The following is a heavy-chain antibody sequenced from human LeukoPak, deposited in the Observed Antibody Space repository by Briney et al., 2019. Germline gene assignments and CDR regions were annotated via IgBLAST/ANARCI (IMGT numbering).Heavy chain of an antibody. J-gene: IGHJ4*02. CDR3: AKASERDCSSTSCYIMFY. V-gene: IGHV3-23*01. Sequence: GGSLRLSCAASGFSFSSYAMNWVRQAPGKGLEWVSITTGSGAGTYFADSVKGRFTISRDNSKNTLYLQMNSLRAEDTAVYYCAKASERDCSSTSCYIMFYWGQGTLVTVSS. D-gene: IGHD2-2*02. CDR2: TTGSGAGT. CDR1: GFSFSSYA.